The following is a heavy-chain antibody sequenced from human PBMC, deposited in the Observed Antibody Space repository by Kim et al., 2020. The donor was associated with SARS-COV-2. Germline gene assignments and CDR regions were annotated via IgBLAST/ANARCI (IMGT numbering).Heavy chain of an antibody. J-gene: IGHJ6*02. Sequence: SVKVSCKASGGTFSSYAISWVRQAPGQGLEWMGGIIPIFGTANYAQKFQGRVTITADESTSTAYMELSSLRSEDTAVYYCAKDLHSGSSSSPSYYYYYYGMDVWGQGTTVTVSS. CDR2: IIPIFGTA. CDR3: AKDLHSGSSSSPSYYYYYYGMDV. CDR1: GGTFSSYA. D-gene: IGHD6-13*01. V-gene: IGHV1-69*13.